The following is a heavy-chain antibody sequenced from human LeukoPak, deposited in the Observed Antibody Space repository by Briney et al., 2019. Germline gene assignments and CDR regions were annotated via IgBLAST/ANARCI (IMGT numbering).Heavy chain of an antibody. CDR1: GGTFSGYA. D-gene: IGHD6-6*01. V-gene: IGHV1-69*05. Sequence: SVKVSCKASGGTFSGYAISWVRQAPGQGLEWMGRIIPIFGTANYAQKFQGRVTITTDESTSTAYMELSSLRSEDTAVYYCAREYSSSYYFDYWGQGTLVTVSS. J-gene: IGHJ4*02. CDR3: AREYSSSYYFDY. CDR2: IIPIFGTA.